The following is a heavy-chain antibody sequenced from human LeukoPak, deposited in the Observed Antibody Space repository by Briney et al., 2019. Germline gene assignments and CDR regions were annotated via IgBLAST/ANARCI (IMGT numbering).Heavy chain of an antibody. CDR1: GGTFSSYA. D-gene: IGHD2-15*01. CDR3: ARSPSSVAATWFDP. CDR2: IIPTFGTA. J-gene: IGHJ5*02. V-gene: IGHV1-69*13. Sequence: SVKVFCKAPGGTFSSYAISWVRQAPGQGLEWMGGIIPTFGTANYAQKFQGRVTITADESTSTAYMELSSLRSEDTAVYYCARSPSSVAATWFDPWGQGTLVTVSS.